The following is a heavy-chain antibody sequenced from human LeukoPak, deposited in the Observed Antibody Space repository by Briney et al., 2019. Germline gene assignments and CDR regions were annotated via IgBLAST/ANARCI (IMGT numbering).Heavy chain of an antibody. Sequence: PGGSLRLSCAASGFTVSGNYMGWARQAPGKGLEWVSVIYSSDNTYYIDSVKGRFTISRDNSKNTLYLQMNSLRAEDTAVYYCAGRRVLDASFDYWGQGTLVTVSS. CDR3: AGRRVLDASFDY. CDR1: GFTVSGNY. D-gene: IGHD3-16*01. CDR2: IYSSDNT. V-gene: IGHV3-66*02. J-gene: IGHJ4*02.